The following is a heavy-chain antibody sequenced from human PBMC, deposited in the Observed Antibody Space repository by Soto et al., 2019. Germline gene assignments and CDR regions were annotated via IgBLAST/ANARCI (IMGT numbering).Heavy chain of an antibody. V-gene: IGHV4-34*01. D-gene: IGHD3-3*01. J-gene: IGHJ6*02. CDR2: INHSGST. CDR3: ASGQRERGLSVLRFLEWLPIYYYYGMDV. Sequence: KTSETLSLTCAVYGGSFSGYYWSWIRQPPGKGLEWIGEINHSGSTNYNPSLKSRVTISVDTSKNQFSLKLSSVTAADTAVYYCASGQRERGLSVLRFLEWLPIYYYYGMDVWGQGTTVTVSS. CDR1: GGSFSGYY.